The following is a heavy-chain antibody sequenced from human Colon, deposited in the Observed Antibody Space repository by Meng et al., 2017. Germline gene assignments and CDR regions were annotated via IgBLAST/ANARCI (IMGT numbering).Heavy chain of an antibody. D-gene: IGHD3-10*01. CDR3: ARENVSGSYRPLDY. J-gene: IGHJ4*02. CDR1: DGSISNYF. CDR2: IYTSGTT. V-gene: IGHV4-4*07. Sequence: QVQRQESCAGLVRPSEILSLTFNVSDGSISNYFWSWIRQHVGKGLEWIGRIYTSGTTNYSPSLKSRVTMSVDTSKNQFSLNLSSVTAADTAMYYCARENVSGSYRPLDYWGQGTLVTVSS.